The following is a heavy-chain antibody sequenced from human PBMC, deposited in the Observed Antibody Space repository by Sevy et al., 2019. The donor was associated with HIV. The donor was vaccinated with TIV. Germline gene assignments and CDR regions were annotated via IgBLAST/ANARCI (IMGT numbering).Heavy chain of an antibody. Sequence: SETLSLTCAVHGGSFSGYYWSWIRQPPGKGLEWIGEINHSGSTNYNPSLKSRVTISVDTSKKQFSLKLSSVTAADTTVYYCARSPPVVVVPGAPSWFDPWGQGTMVTVSS. CDR2: INHSGST. D-gene: IGHD2-2*01. CDR3: ARSPPVVVVPGAPSWFDP. V-gene: IGHV4-34*01. CDR1: GGSFSGYY. J-gene: IGHJ5*02.